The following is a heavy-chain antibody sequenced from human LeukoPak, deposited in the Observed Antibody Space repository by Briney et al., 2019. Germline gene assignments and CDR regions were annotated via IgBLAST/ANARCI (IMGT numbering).Heavy chain of an antibody. Sequence: GGSLRLSCAASGFTFSSYGMHWVRQAPGKGLEWVAFIRYDGSNKYYADSVKGRFTTSRDNSKNTLYLQMNSLRAEDTAVYYCAKTNLWFGELLSAFDYWGQGTLVTVSS. CDR1: GFTFSSYG. CDR3: AKTNLWFGELLSAFDY. J-gene: IGHJ4*02. CDR2: IRYDGSNK. V-gene: IGHV3-30*02. D-gene: IGHD3-10*01.